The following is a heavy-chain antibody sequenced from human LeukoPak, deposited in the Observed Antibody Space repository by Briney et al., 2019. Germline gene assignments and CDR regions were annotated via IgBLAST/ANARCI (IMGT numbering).Heavy chain of an antibody. CDR1: GFTVSTNS. Sequence: PGGSLRLSCTVSGFTVSTNSMSWVRQAPGKGLEWVSFIYSDNTHYSDSVKGRFTISRDNSKNTLYLQMNSLRAEDTAVYYCAKGPVVTFDIWGQGTMVTVSS. V-gene: IGHV3-53*01. CDR2: IYSDNT. CDR3: AKGPVVTFDI. J-gene: IGHJ3*02. D-gene: IGHD2-15*01.